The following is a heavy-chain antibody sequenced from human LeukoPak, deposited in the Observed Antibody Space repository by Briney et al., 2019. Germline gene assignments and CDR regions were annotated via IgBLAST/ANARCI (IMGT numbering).Heavy chain of an antibody. CDR3: ANGVCEYEMDTAIPV. CDR1: GFTFSSYA. V-gene: IGHV3-23*01. D-gene: IGHD5-18*01. CDR2: ISGSGGST. J-gene: IGHJ4*02. Sequence: GRSLRLSCAASGFTFSSYAMSWVRQAPGKGLEWVSAISGSGGSTYYADSVKGRFTISRDNSKNTLYLQMNSLRAEDTAVYYCANGVCEYEMDTAIPVWGQGTLVTVSS.